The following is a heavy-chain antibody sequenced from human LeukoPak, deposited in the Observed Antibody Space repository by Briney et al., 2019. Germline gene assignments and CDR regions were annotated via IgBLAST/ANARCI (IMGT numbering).Heavy chain of an antibody. CDR3: ARKYCSGGSCAFDL. D-gene: IGHD2-15*01. J-gene: IGHJ5*02. V-gene: IGHV1-69*13. CDR2: IIPIFGTA. CDR1: GGTFSSYA. Sequence: ASVKVSCKASGGTFSSYAISWVRQAPGQGLEWMGGIIPIFGTANYAQKFQGRVTITADESTSTAYMELSSLRSEDTAVYYCARKYCSGGSCAFDLWGQGTLVTVSS.